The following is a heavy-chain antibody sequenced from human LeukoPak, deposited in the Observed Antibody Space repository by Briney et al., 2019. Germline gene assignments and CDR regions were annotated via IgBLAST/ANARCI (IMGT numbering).Heavy chain of an antibody. V-gene: IGHV3-53*01. CDR2: IYSGGST. Sequence: GGSLRLSCAASGFTVSSNYMSWVRQAPGKGLEWVSVIYSGGSTYYADSVKGRFTISRDNSKSTLYLQMNSLRAEDTAVYYCARDSYGGKIDYWGQGTLVTVSS. D-gene: IGHD4-23*01. J-gene: IGHJ4*02. CDR1: GFTVSSNY. CDR3: ARDSYGGKIDY.